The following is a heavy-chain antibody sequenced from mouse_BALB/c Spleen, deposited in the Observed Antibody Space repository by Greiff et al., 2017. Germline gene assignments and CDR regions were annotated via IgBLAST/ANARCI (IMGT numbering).Heavy chain of an antibody. J-gene: IGHJ1*01. CDR2: ISSGGSYT. CDR1: GFTFSSYA. V-gene: IGHV5-9-4*01. CDR3: ARGLRVTTRVSRSCDSEV. D-gene: IGHD2-3*01. Sequence: EVQGVESGGGLVKPGGSLKLSCAASGFTFSSYAMSWVRQSPEKRLEWVAEISSGGSYTYYPDTVTGRFTISRDNAKNTLYLEMSSLRSEDTAMCNSARGLRVTTRVSRSCDSEVWGAETTVTVSS.